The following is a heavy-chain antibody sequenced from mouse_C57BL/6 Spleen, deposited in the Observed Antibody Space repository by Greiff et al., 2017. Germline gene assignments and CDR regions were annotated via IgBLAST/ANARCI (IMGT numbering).Heavy chain of an antibody. Sequence: QVQLKQSGAELARPGASVKLSCKASGYTFTSYGISWVKQRTGQGLEWIGEIYPRSGNTYYNEKFKGKATLTADKSSSTAYMELRSLTSEDSAVYFCVRGDYGSRGWFAYRGQETLVTVSA. CDR2: IYPRSGNT. D-gene: IGHD1-1*01. CDR1: GYTFTSYG. V-gene: IGHV1-81*01. J-gene: IGHJ3*01. CDR3: VRGDYGSRGWFAY.